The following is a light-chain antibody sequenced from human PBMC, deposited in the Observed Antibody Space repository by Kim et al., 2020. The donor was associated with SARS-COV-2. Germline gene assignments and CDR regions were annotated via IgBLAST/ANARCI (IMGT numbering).Light chain of an antibody. J-gene: IGLJ1*01. Sequence: GTTVCTGSSPNNGASYDVHWYQQLPGTAPQLLIYGNSNRPSGVPDRFSGSKSGTSASLAITGLQAEDEADYYCQAYDSSLSGDVFGTGTKVTVL. CDR3: QAYDSSLSGDV. V-gene: IGLV1-40*01. CDR1: SPNNGASYD. CDR2: GNS.